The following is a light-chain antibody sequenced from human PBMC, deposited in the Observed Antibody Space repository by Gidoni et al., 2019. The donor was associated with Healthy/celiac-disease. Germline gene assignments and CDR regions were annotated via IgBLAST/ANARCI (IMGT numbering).Light chain of an antibody. CDR2: GES. CDR1: QSVSSSY. CDR3: QQYGSSPYT. J-gene: IGKJ2*01. Sequence: EIVLTQSPGTLSLSPGERATLSCSASQSVSSSYLAWYQQKPGQAPRLLIYGESSRATGIPDRFSGSGSGTDFTLTISRLEPEDFAVYYCQQYGSSPYTFXXXTKLEIK. V-gene: IGKV3-20*01.